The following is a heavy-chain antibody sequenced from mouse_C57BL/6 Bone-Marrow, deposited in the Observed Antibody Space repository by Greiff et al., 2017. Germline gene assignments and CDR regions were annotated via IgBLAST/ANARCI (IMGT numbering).Heavy chain of an antibody. D-gene: IGHD3-3*01. J-gene: IGHJ3*01. V-gene: IGHV1-18*01. Sequence: VHVKQSGPELVKPGASVKIPCKASGYTFTDYNMDWVKQSPGKSLEWIGDINPNNGGTIYNQKFKGKATLTVDKSSSTAYMELRSLTSEDTAVYYCARRASSFDYWGKGTLVTVSA. CDR3: ARRASSFDY. CDR2: INPNNGGT. CDR1: GYTFTDYN.